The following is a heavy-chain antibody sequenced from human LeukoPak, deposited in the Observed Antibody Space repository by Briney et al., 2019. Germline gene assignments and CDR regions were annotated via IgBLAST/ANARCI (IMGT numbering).Heavy chain of an antibody. V-gene: IGHV4-39*01. CDR3: ARQPSSWYWIFGYFDY. J-gene: IGHJ4*02. Sequence: QPSETLSLTCTVSGGSISSSSYYWGWIRQPPGKGLEWIGSIYYSGSTYYNPSLKSRVTISVDTSKNQFSLKLSSVTAADTAVYYCARQPSSWYWIFGYFDYWGQGTLVTVSS. CDR2: IYYSGST. CDR1: GGSISSSSYY. D-gene: IGHD6-13*01.